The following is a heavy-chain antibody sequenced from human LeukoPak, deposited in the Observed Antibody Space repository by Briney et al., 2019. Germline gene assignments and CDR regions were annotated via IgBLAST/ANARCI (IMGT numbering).Heavy chain of an antibody. J-gene: IGHJ4*02. Sequence: GGSLRLSCAASGFTFNSYAMSWVRQAPGKGLEWVSTISSGSTTTYYADSVKGRFTISRDNSKNTLYLQMNSLRAEDTAVYYCASRGDFFDYWGQGTLVAVSS. V-gene: IGHV3-23*01. CDR2: ISSGSTTT. CDR3: ASRGDFFDY. D-gene: IGHD3-10*01. CDR1: GFTFNSYA.